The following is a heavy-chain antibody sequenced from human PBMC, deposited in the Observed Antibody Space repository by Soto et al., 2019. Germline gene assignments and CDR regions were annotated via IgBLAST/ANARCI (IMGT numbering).Heavy chain of an antibody. CDR2: ISSSSSYT. D-gene: IGHD2-15*01. Sequence: QVQLVESGGGLVKPGGSLRLSCAASGFTFSDYYMSWIRQAPGKGLEWVSYISSSSSYTNYADSVKGRFTISRDNAKNSLYLQMNSLRAEDTAVYYCARERRRSYCSGGSCYLGYWGQGTLVTVSS. J-gene: IGHJ4*02. CDR3: ARERRRSYCSGGSCYLGY. V-gene: IGHV3-11*06. CDR1: GFTFSDYY.